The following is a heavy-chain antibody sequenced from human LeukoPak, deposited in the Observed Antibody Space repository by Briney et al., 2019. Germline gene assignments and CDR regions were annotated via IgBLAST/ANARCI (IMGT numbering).Heavy chain of an antibody. CDR3: TSAGAQGDQSAFDV. CDR1: GYILSDYI. D-gene: IGHD2-21*01. Sequence: GGSLRVSCAASGYILSDYILDWVRQAPGKGLEWIGRIRRKLNGYTTELEEFVKGIISISGDDSEKSMYQQMSKVKADETVVYCCTSAGAQGDQSAFDVWGQGTMVTVSS. CDR2: IRRKLNGYTT. J-gene: IGHJ3*01. V-gene: IGHV3-72*01.